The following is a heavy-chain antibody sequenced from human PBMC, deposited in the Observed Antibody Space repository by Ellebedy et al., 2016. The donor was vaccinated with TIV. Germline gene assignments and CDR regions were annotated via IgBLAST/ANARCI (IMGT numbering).Heavy chain of an antibody. V-gene: IGHV3-21*01. CDR2: ISSSSGYR. Sequence: GGSLRLSCAASGFTFGSYSMNWVRQAPGKGLEWVSSISSSSGYRYYADSVKGRFTISRDNAKNSLYLQMNSLRAEDTAVYYCARVYGDYRMDVWGQGTTVTVSS. J-gene: IGHJ6*02. CDR1: GFTFGSYS. D-gene: IGHD4/OR15-4a*01. CDR3: ARVYGDYRMDV.